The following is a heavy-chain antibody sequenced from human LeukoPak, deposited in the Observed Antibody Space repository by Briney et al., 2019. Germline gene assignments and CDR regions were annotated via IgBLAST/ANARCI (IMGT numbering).Heavy chain of an antibody. CDR3: ARGGYDVIVPAASNYYYMDV. Sequence: GGSLRLSCAASGFTFSTYSMNWVRQAPGKGLEWVSSIGSSENYIYYADSLKGRFTISRDNAKNSLYLQMNSLRAEDTAVYYCARGGYDVIVPAASNYYYMDVWGKGTTVTVSS. J-gene: IGHJ6*03. CDR2: IGSSENYI. D-gene: IGHD2-2*01. CDR1: GFTFSTYS. V-gene: IGHV3-21*01.